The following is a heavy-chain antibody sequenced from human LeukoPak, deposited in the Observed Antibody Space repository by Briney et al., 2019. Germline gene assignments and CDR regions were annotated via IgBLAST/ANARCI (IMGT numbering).Heavy chain of an antibody. CDR2: ISGRTGGT. J-gene: IGHJ4*02. CDR3: ASGGRAANYVDY. CDR1: GFTFNTNA. Sequence: PGGSLRLSCAASGFTFNTNAMSWVRQAPGKGLEWVSAISGRTGGTYYADSVKGRFTISRDNSKNTVYLQMSSLRAEDTAVYYCASGGRAANYVDYWGQGTLVTVSS. V-gene: IGHV3-23*01. D-gene: IGHD3-16*01.